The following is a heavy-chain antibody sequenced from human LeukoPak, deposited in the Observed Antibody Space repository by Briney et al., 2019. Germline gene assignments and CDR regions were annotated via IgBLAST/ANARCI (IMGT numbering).Heavy chain of an antibody. CDR1: GGSISSSSYY. V-gene: IGHV4-39*07. Sequence: SETLSLTCTVSGGSISSSSYYWGWIRQPPGKGLEWIGSIYYSGSTYYNPSLKSRVTISVDTSKNQFSLKLSSVTAADTAVYYCAGGQLVGAIPLRYYYYGMDVWGQGTTVTVSS. D-gene: IGHD1-26*01. CDR2: IYYSGST. J-gene: IGHJ6*02. CDR3: AGGQLVGAIPLRYYYYGMDV.